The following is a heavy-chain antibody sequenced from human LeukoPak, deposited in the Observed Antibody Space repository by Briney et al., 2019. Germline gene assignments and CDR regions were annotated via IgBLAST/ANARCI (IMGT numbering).Heavy chain of an antibody. CDR3: ARGSRQPWAEVFDI. CDR2: IKQDGSEK. CDR1: GFTFETYW. J-gene: IGHJ3*02. D-gene: IGHD5-18*01. V-gene: IGHV3-7*01. Sequence: GGSLRLSCVASGFTFETYWTSWVRQAPGKGLEWVANIKQDGSEKYYVDSVKGRFTISRDNAKNSLYLQMSSLRVEDTAVYYCARGSRQPWAEVFDIWGQGTMVTVSS.